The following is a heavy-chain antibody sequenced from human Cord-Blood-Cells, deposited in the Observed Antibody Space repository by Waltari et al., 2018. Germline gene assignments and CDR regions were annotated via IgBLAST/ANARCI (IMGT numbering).Heavy chain of an antibody. J-gene: IGHJ4*02. Sequence: QLQLQESGPGLVKPSETLSLTCTVSGGSISSSSYYWGWIRQPPGKGLEGIGSIYYSGSTYYNPSLKSRVTISVDTSKNQFSLKLSSVTAADTAVYYCASRRRDGYNYYFDYWGQGTLVTVSS. CDR1: GGSISSSSYY. CDR2: IYYSGST. CDR3: ASRRRDGYNYYFDY. D-gene: IGHD5-12*01. V-gene: IGHV4-39*01.